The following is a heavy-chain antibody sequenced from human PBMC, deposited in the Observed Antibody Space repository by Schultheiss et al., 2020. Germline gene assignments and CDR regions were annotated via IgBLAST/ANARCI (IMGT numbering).Heavy chain of an antibody. V-gene: IGHV3-48*02. CDR1: NGSISSYY. CDR3: ARRDVMDV. Sequence: ETLSLTCTVSNGSISSYYWSWIRQPPGKGLEWVSYISSSSNTIYYADSVKGRFTISRDNAKNSLYLQMNTLRDDDTAVYYCARRDVMDVWGRGATVTVSS. J-gene: IGHJ6*02. CDR2: ISSSSNTI.